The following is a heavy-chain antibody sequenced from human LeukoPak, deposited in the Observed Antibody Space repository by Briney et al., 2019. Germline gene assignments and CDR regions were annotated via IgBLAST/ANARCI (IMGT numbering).Heavy chain of an antibody. Sequence: SETLSLTCAVYGGPFSGYYWSWIRQPPGKGLEWIGEINHSGSTYYKPSLKSRVTISLDTSKNQFSLKLSSVTAADTAVYYCARAYSPPQWSPFDYWGQGTLVTVSS. D-gene: IGHD6-13*01. CDR3: ARAYSPPQWSPFDY. CDR1: GGPFSGYY. CDR2: INHSGST. V-gene: IGHV4-34*01. J-gene: IGHJ4*02.